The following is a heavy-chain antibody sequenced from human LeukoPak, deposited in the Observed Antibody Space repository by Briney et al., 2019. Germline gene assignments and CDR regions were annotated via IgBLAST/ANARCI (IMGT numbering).Heavy chain of an antibody. Sequence: SETLSLTCTVSGGSISSYYWSWIRQPPGKGLEWIGYIYYSGSTNYNPSLKSRVTISVDTSKNQFSLKLSSVTAADTAVYYCARTVTPHYYYYMDVWGKGTTVTVSS. V-gene: IGHV4-59*01. CDR1: GGSISSYY. D-gene: IGHD4-17*01. J-gene: IGHJ6*03. CDR3: ARTVTPHYYYYMDV. CDR2: IYYSGST.